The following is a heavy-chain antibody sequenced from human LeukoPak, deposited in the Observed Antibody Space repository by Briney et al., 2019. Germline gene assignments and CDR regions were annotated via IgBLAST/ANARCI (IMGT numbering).Heavy chain of an antibody. CDR2: IYTSGST. V-gene: IGHV4-4*07. Sequence: SETLSLTCTVSGGSISSYYWSWIRQPAGKGLEWIGRIYTSGSTNFNPSLQSRVTMSVETSKNQFSLELRAVTAEDTAVYYCPRGGSGSYWVDYWGQGTLVTVSS. J-gene: IGHJ4*02. CDR3: PRGGSGSYWVDY. D-gene: IGHD1-26*01. CDR1: GGSISSYY.